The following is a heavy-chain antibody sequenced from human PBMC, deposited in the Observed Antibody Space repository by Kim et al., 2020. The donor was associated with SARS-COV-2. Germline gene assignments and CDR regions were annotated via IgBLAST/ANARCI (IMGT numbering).Heavy chain of an antibody. CDR2: IWYDGSNK. CDR3: ARDRVVVVPAANWFDP. CDR1: GFTFSSYG. V-gene: IGHV3-33*01. D-gene: IGHD2-2*01. Sequence: GGSLRLSCAASGFTFSSYGMHWVRQAPGKGLEWVAVIWYDGSNKYYADSVKGRFTISRDNSKNTLYLQMNSLRAEDTAVYYCARDRVVVVPAANWFDPWGQGTLVTVSS. J-gene: IGHJ5*02.